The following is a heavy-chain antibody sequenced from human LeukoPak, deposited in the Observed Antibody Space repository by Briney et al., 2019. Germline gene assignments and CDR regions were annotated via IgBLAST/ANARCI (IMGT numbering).Heavy chain of an antibody. CDR2: INHSGST. CDR1: GGSFSGYY. D-gene: IGHD6-19*01. Sequence: SETLSLTCAVYGGSFSGYYWSWIRQPPGKGLEWIGEINHSGSTNYNPSLKSRVTISVDTSKNQFSPKLSSVTAADTAVYYCARSSGWYPHWGQGTLVTVSS. CDR3: ARSSGWYPH. J-gene: IGHJ4*02. V-gene: IGHV4-34*01.